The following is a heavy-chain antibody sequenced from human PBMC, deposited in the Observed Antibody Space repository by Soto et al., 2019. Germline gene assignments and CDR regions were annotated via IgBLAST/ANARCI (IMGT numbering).Heavy chain of an antibody. V-gene: IGHV1-18*01. CDR1: GYTFTSYG. Sequence: QVQLVQSGAEVKKPGASVKVSCKASGYTFTSYGISWVRQAPGQGLEWMVWISAYNGNTNYAQKLQDRVTTTTDTSTSTAYMELRSLRSDDTAVYYCARSPESNIVLIVYASSDYWGQGTLVTVSS. J-gene: IGHJ4*02. CDR3: ARSPESNIVLIVYASSDY. CDR2: ISAYNGNT. D-gene: IGHD2-8*01.